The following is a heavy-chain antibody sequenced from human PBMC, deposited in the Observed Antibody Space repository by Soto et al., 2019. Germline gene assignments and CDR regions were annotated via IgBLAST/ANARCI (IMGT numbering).Heavy chain of an antibody. Sequence: SGPTLVNPTQTLTLTCSFSGFSLSTSGVGVGWIRQSPGKALEWLALIYWSGDEHYRPSLKSRLSIIKDTSKNHVVLIMTDMDPVDTATYYCARGLASLPVFAFDICGQRTRVAISS. CDR2: IYWSGDE. D-gene: IGHD3-3*02. J-gene: IGHJ3*02. CDR3: ARGLASLPVFAFDI. V-gene: IGHV2-5*01. CDR1: GFSLSTSGVG.